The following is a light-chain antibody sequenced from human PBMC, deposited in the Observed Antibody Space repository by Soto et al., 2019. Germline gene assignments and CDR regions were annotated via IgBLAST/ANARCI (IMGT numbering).Light chain of an antibody. V-gene: IGLV2-14*01. CDR3: SSYTSSSTGIV. CDR2: DVS. J-gene: IGLJ1*01. CDR1: SSDVGGYNY. Sequence: QSALTQPASVSGSPGQSITISCTGTSSDVGGYNYVSWYQQHPGKAPKLMIYDVSNRPSGVSNRFSGSKSGNTASLTISGLQAEDEADYYCSSYTSSSTGIVFGPGTKLTVL.